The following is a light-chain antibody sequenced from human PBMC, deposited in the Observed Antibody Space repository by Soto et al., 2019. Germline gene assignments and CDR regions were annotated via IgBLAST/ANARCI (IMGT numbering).Light chain of an antibody. CDR2: AAS. CDR3: QQYNNWSPLT. Sequence: EVVVTQSPAPLSVSLGGSATLSCRASQSVRTNLAWYQQESGQPPRLLIYAASTSATGIPARFSGSGSGTEFTLAITTPLSEDFAVDYCQQYNNWSPLTFGGGTKVEIK. J-gene: IGKJ4*01. CDR1: QSVRTN. V-gene: IGKV3-15*01.